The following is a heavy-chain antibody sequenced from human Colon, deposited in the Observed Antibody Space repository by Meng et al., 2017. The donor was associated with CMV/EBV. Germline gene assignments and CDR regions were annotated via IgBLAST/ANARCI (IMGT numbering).Heavy chain of an antibody. CDR3: ARGIGDFFDSSNYPDS. CDR1: GFTFNDYF. D-gene: IGHD3-22*01. CDR2: ISDTGSFI. V-gene: IGHV3-11*01. J-gene: IGHJ4*02. Sequence: GGSLRLSCAASGFTFNDYFMAWIRQAPGRGLEWISYISDTGSFIYYADSVRGRFTISRDNAKSSVFLQMNNLRVDDTAVYFCARGIGDFFDSSNYPDSWGPGTLVTVS.